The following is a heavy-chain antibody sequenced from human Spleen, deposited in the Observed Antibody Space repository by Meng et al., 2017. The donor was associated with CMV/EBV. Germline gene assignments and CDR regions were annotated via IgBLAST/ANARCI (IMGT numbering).Heavy chain of an antibody. J-gene: IGHJ4*02. D-gene: IGHD2-2*01. CDR1: GSRHS. CDR2: IYSGGSK. V-gene: IGHV3-53*01. CDR3: ARAEGYCSSTSCYWIYFDY. Sequence: GSRHSMSWVRQAPGKGLEWVSVIYSGGSKYYADSVKGRFTISRDNSKNTLYLQMNSLRAEDTAVYYCARAEGYCSSTSCYWIYFDYWGQGTLVTVSS.